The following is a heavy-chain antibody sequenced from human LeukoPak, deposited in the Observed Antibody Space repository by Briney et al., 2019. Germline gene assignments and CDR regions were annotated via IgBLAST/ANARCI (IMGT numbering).Heavy chain of an antibody. J-gene: IGHJ4*02. Sequence: PSETLSLTCTVSGGSISSSSHYWGWIRQPPGKGLEWIGSIFYSGSTYYNPSLKSRVTISVDRSKNQFSLKLSSVTAADTAVYCCARVDYGGNSDYWGQGTLVTVSS. CDR3: ARVDYGGNSDY. CDR2: IFYSGST. CDR1: GGSISSSSHY. V-gene: IGHV4-39*07. D-gene: IGHD4-23*01.